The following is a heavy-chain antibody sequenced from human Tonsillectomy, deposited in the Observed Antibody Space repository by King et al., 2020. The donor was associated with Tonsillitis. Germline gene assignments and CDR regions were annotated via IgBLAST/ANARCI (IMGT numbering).Heavy chain of an antibody. Sequence: VQLVESGGGLIQPGGSLRLSCAGPVLIVSSNDMSLFRQVPGKGLEWVSVLYNSGATYYADSVKGRFTISRDNSKHTLFLEMNGLRAEDTAIYYCARDRFGDYTRWGPGTLVTVSS. V-gene: IGHV3-53*01. CDR1: VLIVSSND. CDR2: LYNSGAT. D-gene: IGHD4-17*01. CDR3: ARDRFGDYTR. J-gene: IGHJ4*02.